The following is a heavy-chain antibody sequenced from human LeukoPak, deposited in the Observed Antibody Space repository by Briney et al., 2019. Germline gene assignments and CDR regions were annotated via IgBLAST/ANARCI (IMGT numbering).Heavy chain of an antibody. V-gene: IGHV3-9*01. CDR2: ISWNSGSI. D-gene: IGHD6-19*01. CDR1: GFTFDDYA. J-gene: IGHJ4*02. Sequence: QPGRSLRLSCAASGFTFDDYAMHWVRQAPGKGLEWVSGISWNSGSIGYADSVKGRFTISRDNAKNSLYLQMNSLRAEDTALYYCAKDGSSGWYGEGYYFDYWGQGTLVTVSS. CDR3: AKDGSSGWYGEGYYFDY.